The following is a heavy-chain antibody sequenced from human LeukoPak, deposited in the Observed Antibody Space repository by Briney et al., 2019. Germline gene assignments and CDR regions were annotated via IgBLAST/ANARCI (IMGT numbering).Heavy chain of an antibody. J-gene: IGHJ4*02. CDR1: GFTFSRYA. D-gene: IGHD1-26*01. Sequence: GGSLRLSCSASGFTFSRYAMHWVRQAPGKGLEYVSGINDNGGRTHYGDSVRGRFSISRDNSKNTLHLQMSTLRAEDTALYYCVKDVGGSYAFDYWGRGILVTVAS. V-gene: IGHV3-64D*09. CDR3: VKDVGGSYAFDY. CDR2: INDNGGRT.